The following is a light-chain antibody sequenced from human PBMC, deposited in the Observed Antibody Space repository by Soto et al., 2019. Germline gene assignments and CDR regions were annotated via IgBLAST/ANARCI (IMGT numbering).Light chain of an antibody. CDR1: ETISRW. CDR3: QQYNSFWT. V-gene: IGKV1-5*03. Sequence: DIQMNQFPYILSAYVGDRVTITCRASETISRWLAWYQQKPGKAPKLLIYKASSLESGVPSRFSGSGSGTEFTLTISSLQPDDFATYYCQQYNSFWTFGQGTKVDIK. J-gene: IGKJ1*01. CDR2: KAS.